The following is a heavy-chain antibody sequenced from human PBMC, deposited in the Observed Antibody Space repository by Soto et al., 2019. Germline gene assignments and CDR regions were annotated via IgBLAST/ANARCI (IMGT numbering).Heavy chain of an antibody. J-gene: IGHJ2*01. Sequence: SETLSLTCTVSGGSINSRDYFWNWIRQRPGKGLEWIGYIDYTGNTYYNPTLKSRISMSLDTSKTQFSLDLTSVTAADTALYYCARARGKSYTRSPNWYFALWGRGALVTVSS. V-gene: IGHV4-31*03. D-gene: IGHD2-2*02. CDR3: ARARGKSYTRSPNWYFAL. CDR2: IDYTGNT. CDR1: GGSINSRDYF.